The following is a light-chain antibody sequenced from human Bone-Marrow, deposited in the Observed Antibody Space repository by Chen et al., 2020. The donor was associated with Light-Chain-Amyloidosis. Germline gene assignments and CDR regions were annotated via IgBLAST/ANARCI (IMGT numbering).Light chain of an antibody. CDR2: DDS. CDR3: QVWDRSSDRPV. J-gene: IGLJ3*02. V-gene: IGLV3-21*02. CDR1: NIGSTS. Sequence: SYVLTQPSSVSGSPGQTATTACGGNNIGSTSLHWYQQTPGQAPLLVVYDDSDRPSGIPERLSGSNSGNTATLTISRVEAGDEADYYCQVWDRSSDRPVFGGGTKLTVL.